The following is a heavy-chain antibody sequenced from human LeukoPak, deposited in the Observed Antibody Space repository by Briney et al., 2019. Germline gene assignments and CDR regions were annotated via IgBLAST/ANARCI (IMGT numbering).Heavy chain of an antibody. CDR3: APLSSIWRFHG. J-gene: IGHJ4*02. CDR2: ISTDSRDI. V-gene: IGHV3-21*01. Sequence: GGSLRLSCAASGFTFSSYAMNWVRQAPGKGLEWVSSISTDSRDIYYEDSVKGRFTISRDNGKNSLYLQMNSLTAEDTAVYFCAPLSSIWRFHGWGQGNLVTVSS. CDR1: GFTFSSYA. D-gene: IGHD6-13*01.